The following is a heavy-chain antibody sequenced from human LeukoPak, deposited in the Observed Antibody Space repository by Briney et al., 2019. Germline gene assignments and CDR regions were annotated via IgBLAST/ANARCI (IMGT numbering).Heavy chain of an antibody. CDR2: IHHDGRI. CDR1: GGSIDSTNW. D-gene: IGHD3-16*02. Sequence: SETLSLTCDVSGGSIDSTNWWNWVRQPPGKGLEWIGEIHHDGRINYNPSLKSRVTLSGDKSKNQFSLRLNSVTAADTAMYYCARSHDHLWGNYPDYWGQGTLVTVSS. V-gene: IGHV4/OR15-8*01. J-gene: IGHJ4*02. CDR3: ARSHDHLWGNYPDY.